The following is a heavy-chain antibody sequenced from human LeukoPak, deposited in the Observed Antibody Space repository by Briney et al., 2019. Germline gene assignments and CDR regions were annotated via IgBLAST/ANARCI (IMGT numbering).Heavy chain of an antibody. CDR1: GYTFTGYY. CDR2: INPNSGGT. D-gene: IGHD6-13*01. CDR3: ARVSSSSWPNKHFDY. J-gene: IGHJ4*02. V-gene: IGHV1-2*02. Sequence: ASVKVSCKASGYTFTGYYMHWVRQAPGQGLEWMGWINPNSGGTNYAQKFQGRVTMTRDTSISTAYMELSRLRSDDTAVYYCARVSSSSWPNKHFDYWGQGTLVTVSS.